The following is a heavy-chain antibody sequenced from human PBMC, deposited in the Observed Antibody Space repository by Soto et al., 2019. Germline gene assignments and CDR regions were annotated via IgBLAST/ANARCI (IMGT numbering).Heavy chain of an antibody. J-gene: IGHJ2*01. CDR2: IYDSGST. Sequence: QVQLQESGPGLVKPSQTLSLTCTVSGGSISSGGYYWSWIRQHPGKGLEWIGYIYDSGSTYYNPSLTSRVTIAVDTSKKQFSLKLSYVTAADTAVYYCARDKDGNWYFDLWGRGTLVTVSS. V-gene: IGHV4-31*03. CDR1: GGSISSGGYY. CDR3: ARDKDGNWYFDL.